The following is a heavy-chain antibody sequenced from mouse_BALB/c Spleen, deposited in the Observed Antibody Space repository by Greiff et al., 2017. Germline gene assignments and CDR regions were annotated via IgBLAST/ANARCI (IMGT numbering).Heavy chain of an antibody. V-gene: IGHV7-3*02. CDR1: GFTFTDYY. D-gene: IGHD2-4*01. Sequence: DVMLVESGGGLVQPGGSLRLSCATSGFTFTDYYMSWVRQPPGKALEWLGFIRNKANGYTTEYSASVKGRFTISRDNSQSILYLQMNTLRAEDSATYYCAREGDYDRNYYAMDYWGQGTSVTVSS. CDR2: IRNKANGYTT. J-gene: IGHJ4*01. CDR3: AREGDYDRNYYAMDY.